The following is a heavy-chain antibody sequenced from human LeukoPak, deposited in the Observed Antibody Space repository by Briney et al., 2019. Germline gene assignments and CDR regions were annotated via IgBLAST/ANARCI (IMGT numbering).Heavy chain of an antibody. CDR1: GGSFSGYY. CDR2: ISHSGST. D-gene: IGHD6-13*01. V-gene: IGHV4-34*01. J-gene: IGHJ6*02. Sequence: PSETLSLTCAVYGGSFSGYYWSWIRQPPGKGLEWIGEISHSGSTNYNPSLKSRVTISVDTSKNQFSLKLSSVTAADTAVYYCARDSGYSSSWYNYYYGMDVWGQGTTVTVSS. CDR3: ARDSGYSSSWYNYYYGMDV.